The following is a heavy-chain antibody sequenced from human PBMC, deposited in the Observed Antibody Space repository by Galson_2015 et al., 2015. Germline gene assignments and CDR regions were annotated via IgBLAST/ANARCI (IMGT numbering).Heavy chain of an antibody. V-gene: IGHV3-30*18. CDR2: ISNDGSEK. J-gene: IGHJ4*02. CDR1: GFIFSHYV. CDR3: VKDRGTVTTDWFDY. D-gene: IGHD4-17*01. Sequence: SLRLSCAPSGFIFSHYVIHWVRQAPGKGLEWVALISNDGSEKFYADSVKGRFTISRDNSKSTLYLQMNIMRAEDTAMYYCVKDRGTVTTDWFDYWGQGTLVTVSS.